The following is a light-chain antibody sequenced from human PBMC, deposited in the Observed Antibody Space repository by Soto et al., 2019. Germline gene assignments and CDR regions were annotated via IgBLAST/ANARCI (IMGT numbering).Light chain of an antibody. CDR1: QSICRW. J-gene: IGKJ1*01. CDR2: DAS. V-gene: IGKV1-5*01. Sequence: DVQLTQSPSSLSASVGYRVTITCLASQSICRWFACYPQKKGKGLKSLICDASSLETEVPSRFSGSGSGTDFTLTISCLQSEDFATYYCQQYYSFPPTLGQGKKV. CDR3: QQYYSFPPT.